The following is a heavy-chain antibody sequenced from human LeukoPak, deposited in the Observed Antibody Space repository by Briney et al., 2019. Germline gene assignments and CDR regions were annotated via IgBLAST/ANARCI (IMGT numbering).Heavy chain of an antibody. CDR2: IYSGGST. Sequence: GGSLRLSCAASGFTVSSNYMSWLRQAPGKGLEGGSVIYSGGSTYYADSVKGRFTISRDNSKNTLYLQMNSLRAEDTAVYYCARELSPTYYYDSSGYYLDYWGQGTLVTVSS. CDR1: GFTVSSNY. J-gene: IGHJ4*02. D-gene: IGHD3-22*01. CDR3: ARELSPTYYYDSSGYYLDY. V-gene: IGHV3-66*01.